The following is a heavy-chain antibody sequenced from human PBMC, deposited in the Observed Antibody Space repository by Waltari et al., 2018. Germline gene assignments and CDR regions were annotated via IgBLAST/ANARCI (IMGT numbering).Heavy chain of an antibody. Sequence: QVQLVQSGTEVKNPGASVKVSCKASGYTFTSYGISWVRQAPGKGLEWMGWTSAHNDDTNYVQRFQGRLTMTTDTSTNTAYMELRSLTSDDTAVYFCARDYYSDYVFDYWGQGTLVIVSS. V-gene: IGHV1-18*01. CDR2: TSAHNDDT. CDR3: ARDYYSDYVFDY. CDR1: GYTFTSYG. D-gene: IGHD4-17*01. J-gene: IGHJ4*02.